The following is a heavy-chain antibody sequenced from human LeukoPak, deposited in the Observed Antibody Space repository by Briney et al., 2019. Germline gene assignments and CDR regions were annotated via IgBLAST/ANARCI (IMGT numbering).Heavy chain of an antibody. CDR1: GFTFGDYA. J-gene: IGHJ4*02. Sequence: GGSLRLSCTASGFTFGDYAMSWVRQAPGKGLEWVGRIKSKTDGGTTDYAAPVKGRFTISRDDSKNTLYLQMNSLKTEDTAVYYCTTDLAWGSSGYRHFDYWGQGTLVTVSS. CDR2: IKSKTDGGTT. V-gene: IGHV3-15*01. D-gene: IGHD3-22*01. CDR3: TTDLAWGSSGYRHFDY.